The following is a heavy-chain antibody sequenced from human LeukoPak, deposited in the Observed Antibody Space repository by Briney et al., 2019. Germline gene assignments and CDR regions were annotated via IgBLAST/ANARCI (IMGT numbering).Heavy chain of an antibody. V-gene: IGHV3-23*01. Sequence: HARGSLRLSCTASGFTFSSYAMSWVRQAPGKGLEWVSAISGSGGSTYYADSVKGRFTISRDNSKNTLYLQMNSLRAEDTAVYYGAREPSGYHNPGGQGTLVTVPS. CDR2: ISGSGGST. D-gene: IGHD5-12*01. J-gene: IGHJ4*02. CDR3: AREPSGYHNP. CDR1: GFTFSSYA.